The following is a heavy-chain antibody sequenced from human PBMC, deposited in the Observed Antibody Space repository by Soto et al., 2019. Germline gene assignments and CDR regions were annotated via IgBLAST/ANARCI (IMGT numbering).Heavy chain of an antibody. J-gene: IGHJ4*02. Sequence: LRLSCAASGFTFSGSAMHWVRQASGKGLEWVGRIRSKANSYATAYAASVKGRFTISRDDSKNTAYLQMNSLKTEDTAVYYCTRYSSSSGSDYWGQGTLVTVSS. D-gene: IGHD6-6*01. CDR1: GFTFSGSA. CDR3: TRYSSSSGSDY. V-gene: IGHV3-73*01. CDR2: IRSKANSYAT.